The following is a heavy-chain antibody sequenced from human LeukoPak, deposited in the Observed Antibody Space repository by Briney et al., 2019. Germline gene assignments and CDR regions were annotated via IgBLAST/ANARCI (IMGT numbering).Heavy chain of an antibody. J-gene: IGHJ4*02. V-gene: IGHV3-74*01. CDR1: GFTFSSYW. D-gene: IGHD3-10*01. CDR3: ARLGSGSTLDC. CDR2: ISSDGSST. Sequence: SGGSLRLSCAASGFTFSSYWMHWVRQAPGKGLVWVSRISSDGSSTIYADSVKGRFTISRDNAKNTLYLQMNSLRAEDTAVYYCARLGSGSTLDCWGQGILVTVSS.